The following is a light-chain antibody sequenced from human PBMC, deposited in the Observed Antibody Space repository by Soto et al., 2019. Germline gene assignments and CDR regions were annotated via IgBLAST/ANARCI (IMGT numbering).Light chain of an antibody. Sequence: QSALTQPPSASGSPGQSVTISCTGTSSDVGGYNYVSWYQQHPGKAPKLMIYEVSKRPSGVADRFSGSKSGNTAFLTVSGVQAEEEADYYFSSYAGSNNVVFGGGTKVTVL. CDR1: SSDVGGYNY. J-gene: IGLJ2*01. CDR2: EVS. V-gene: IGLV2-8*01. CDR3: SSYAGSNNVV.